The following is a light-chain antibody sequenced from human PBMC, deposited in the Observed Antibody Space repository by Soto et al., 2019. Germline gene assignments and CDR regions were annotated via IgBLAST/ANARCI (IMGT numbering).Light chain of an antibody. CDR1: QSVSSSY. CDR3: QQYGNAPFT. Sequence: EIVLTQSPGTLSFSPGERATLTCRASQSVSSSYLAWFQQKPGQAPRFLIYGASSRATGIPDRFSGSGSGTDFTLTISRLEPEDFAVYYCQQYGNAPFTFGPGTKVDIK. J-gene: IGKJ3*01. CDR2: GAS. V-gene: IGKV3-20*01.